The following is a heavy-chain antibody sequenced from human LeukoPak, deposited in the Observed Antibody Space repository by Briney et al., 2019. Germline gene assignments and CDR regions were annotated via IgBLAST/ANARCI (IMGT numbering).Heavy chain of an antibody. V-gene: IGHV3-7*01. J-gene: IGHJ4*02. CDR3: ARQLGGSGSY. D-gene: IGHD3-10*01. CDR1: GFTFNNYW. CDR2: IKQDGSEI. Sequence: GGSLRLSRAASGFTFNNYWMSWVRQAPGKGLEWVANIKQDGSEIYYVDSVKGRFTISRDNTKNSVYLQMNSLRAEDTAVYYCARQLGGSGSYWGQGTLVTVSS.